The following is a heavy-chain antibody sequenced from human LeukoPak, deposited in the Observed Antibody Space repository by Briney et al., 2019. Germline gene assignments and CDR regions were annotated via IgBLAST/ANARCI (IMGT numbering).Heavy chain of an antibody. CDR2: INHSGST. V-gene: IGHV4-34*01. Sequence: SETLSLTCAVYGGSFSGYYWSWIRQPPGKGLGWIGEINHSGSTNYNPSLKSRVTISVDTSKNQFSLKLSSATAADTAVYYCARRYPGCSGGSCYRGDYYYYMDVWGKGTTVTVSS. CDR1: GGSFSGYY. J-gene: IGHJ6*03. D-gene: IGHD2-15*01. CDR3: ARRYPGCSGGSCYRGDYYYYMDV.